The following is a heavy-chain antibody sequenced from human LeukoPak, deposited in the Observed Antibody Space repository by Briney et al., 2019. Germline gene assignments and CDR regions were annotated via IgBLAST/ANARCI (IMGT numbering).Heavy chain of an antibody. CDR1: GFTFSDYY. V-gene: IGHV3-11*01. J-gene: IGHJ5*02. Sequence: GGSLRLSCAASGFTFSDYYMSWIRQAPGKGLEWVSYISSSGSTIYYAVSLKGRFTISRDNAKNSLYLQMNSLRAGDTAVYYCARVVGDSSSYNWFDPWGQGTLVTVSS. CDR3: ARVVGDSSSYNWFDP. CDR2: ISSSGSTI. D-gene: IGHD6-13*01.